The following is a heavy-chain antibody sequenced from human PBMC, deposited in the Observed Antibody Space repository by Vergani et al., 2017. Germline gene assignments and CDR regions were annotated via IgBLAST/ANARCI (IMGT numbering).Heavy chain of an antibody. Sequence: EVQLVESGGGLVKPGGSLRLSCAASGFTFSSYSMNWVRQAPGKGLEWVSSISSSSSYIYYADSVKGRFTISRDNAKNSLYLQMNSLRAEDTAVYYCARDCNIQVWSPSGFDVWGQGTTVTVSS. CDR2: ISSSSSYI. CDR3: ARDCNIQVWSPSGFDV. CDR1: GFTFSSYS. J-gene: IGHJ6*02. V-gene: IGHV3-21*01. D-gene: IGHD5-18*01.